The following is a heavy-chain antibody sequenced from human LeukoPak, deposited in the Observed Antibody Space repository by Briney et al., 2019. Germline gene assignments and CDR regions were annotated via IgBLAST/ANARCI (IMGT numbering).Heavy chain of an antibody. V-gene: IGHV3-21*01. CDR1: GFTFSRYS. CDR3: AREDGEAFDN. J-gene: IGHJ3*02. CDR2: IGGTSSSI. Sequence: GGSLRLSCAASGFTFSRYSMNWVRQAPGKGLEWVSSIGGTSSSIYYADSVKGRFTISRDNAKNQLYLQMNSLRAEDTALYYCAREDGEAFDNWGQGTMVTVSS.